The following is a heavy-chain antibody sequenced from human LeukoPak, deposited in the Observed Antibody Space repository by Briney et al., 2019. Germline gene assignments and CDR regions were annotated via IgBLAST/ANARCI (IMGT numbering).Heavy chain of an antibody. J-gene: IGHJ6*02. V-gene: IGHV3-23*01. Sequence: GGSLRLSCAAPGFTFSSYAMSWVRQAPGKGLEWVSTISGGGANTHYADSVKGGFTISRDNTKNTLYMQINTLRAEETAIYYCAREGTLVAGPQDWYHYYGMDVWGQGTTVTVSS. CDR3: AREGTLVAGPQDWYHYYGMDV. CDR1: GFTFSSYA. D-gene: IGHD5-12*01. CDR2: ISGGGANT.